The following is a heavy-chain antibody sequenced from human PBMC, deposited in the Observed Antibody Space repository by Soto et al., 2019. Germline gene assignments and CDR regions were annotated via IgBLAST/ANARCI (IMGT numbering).Heavy chain of an antibody. D-gene: IGHD2-21*02. V-gene: IGHV1-18*01. J-gene: IGHJ4*02. Sequence: QVQLVQSGAEVKKPGASVKVSCKASGYTFTSYGISLVRQAPGQGLEWLGWISAYNGNTNYAQKLQGRVTMTTDTSTSTAYMELRSLRSDDTAVYYCARVRDCGGDCYPYYFDYWGQGTLVTVSS. CDR2: ISAYNGNT. CDR3: ARVRDCGGDCYPYYFDY. CDR1: GYTFTSYG.